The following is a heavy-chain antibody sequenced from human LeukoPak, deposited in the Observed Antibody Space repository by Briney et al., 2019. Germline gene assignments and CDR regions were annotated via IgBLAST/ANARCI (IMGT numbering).Heavy chain of an antibody. D-gene: IGHD3-10*01. CDR1: GGSISSSSYY. CDR2: IYYSGST. Sequence: SETLSLTCTVSGGSISSSSYYWGWIRQPPGKGLEWIGSIYYSGSTYYNPSLKSRVTISVDTSKNQFSLKLSSVTAADTAVYYCARVRGGSGELFDYWGQGTLVTVSS. V-gene: IGHV4-39*07. J-gene: IGHJ4*02. CDR3: ARVRGGSGELFDY.